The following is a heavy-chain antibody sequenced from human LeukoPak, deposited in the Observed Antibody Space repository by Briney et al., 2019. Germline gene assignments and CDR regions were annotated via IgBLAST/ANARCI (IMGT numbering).Heavy chain of an antibody. J-gene: IGHJ5*02. D-gene: IGHD6-19*01. Sequence: GGSLRLSCVASGFSFKTYEMNWVRQAPGKGLEWISYISVGGSDEDYADSVKGRFSISRDNAKNSLFLQMNSLRVEDTPVYYCAIDVGFNNGWPAWGQGTLVTVSS. CDR2: ISVGGSDE. V-gene: IGHV3-48*03. CDR3: AIDVGFNNGWPA. CDR1: GFSFKTYE.